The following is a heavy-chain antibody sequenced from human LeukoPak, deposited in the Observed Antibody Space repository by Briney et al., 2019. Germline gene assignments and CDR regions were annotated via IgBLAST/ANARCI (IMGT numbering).Heavy chain of an antibody. Sequence: GGSLRLSCAASGFTFNTYSLNWVRQAPGKGLEWVSYISSRSDTIYYADSVKGRFTISRDNAQNSLYLQMNSLRAEYTAVYYCARAGSIVYYDSSGLCDYWGQGTLVTVSS. CDR2: ISSRSDTI. J-gene: IGHJ4*02. CDR3: ARAGSIVYYDSSGLCDY. V-gene: IGHV3-48*01. CDR1: GFTFNTYS. D-gene: IGHD3-22*01.